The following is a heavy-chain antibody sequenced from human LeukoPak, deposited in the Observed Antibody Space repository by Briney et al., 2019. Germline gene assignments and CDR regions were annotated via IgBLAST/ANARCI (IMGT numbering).Heavy chain of an antibody. CDR2: INPCGGTT. D-gene: IGHD2-15*01. CDR3: GREADGGHHDY. J-gene: IGHJ4*02. V-gene: IGHV1-46*01. CDR1: GYTFINYY. Sequence: ASVKVSCKASGYTFINYYMHWVRQAPGQGLEWMGIINPCGGTTSYAQKFRGRVTMTWDTSTSTVYMDLTSLRPDDTAVYYCGREADGGHHDYWGQGTLVTVSS.